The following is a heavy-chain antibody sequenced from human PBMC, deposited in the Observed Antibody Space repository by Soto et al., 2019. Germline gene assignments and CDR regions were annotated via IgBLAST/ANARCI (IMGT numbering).Heavy chain of an antibody. CDR2: INHSGST. Sequence: SETLSLTCAVYGGSFSGYYWSWIRQPPGKGLEWIGEINHSGSTNYNPSLKSRVTISVDTSKNQFSLKLSSVTAADTAVYYCARYGGGPMTTVSIDAFDIWGQGTMVTVSS. CDR3: ARYGGGPMTTVSIDAFDI. J-gene: IGHJ3*02. D-gene: IGHD4-17*01. V-gene: IGHV4-34*01. CDR1: GGSFSGYY.